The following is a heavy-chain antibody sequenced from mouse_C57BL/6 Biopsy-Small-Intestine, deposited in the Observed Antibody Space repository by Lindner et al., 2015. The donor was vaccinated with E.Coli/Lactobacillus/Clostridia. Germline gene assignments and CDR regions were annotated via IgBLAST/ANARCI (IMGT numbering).Heavy chain of an antibody. CDR2: IYPGSGNT. CDR1: GYSFTSYY. V-gene: IGHV1-66*01. J-gene: IGHJ2*01. CDR3: ARSGLTDYFDY. D-gene: IGHD3-1*01. Sequence: VQLQESGPELVKPGASVKISCKASGYSFTSYYIHWVKQRPGQGLEWIGWIYPGSGNTKHNEKFKGKATLTADTSSSTAYMQLSSLTSEDSAVYYCARSGLTDYFDYWGQGTTLTVSS.